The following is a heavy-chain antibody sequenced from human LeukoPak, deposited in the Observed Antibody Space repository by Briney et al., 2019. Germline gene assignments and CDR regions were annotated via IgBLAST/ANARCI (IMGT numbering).Heavy chain of an antibody. CDR3: ARGSRTIELGDDY. J-gene: IGHJ4*02. V-gene: IGHV3-11*06. CDR1: GLTFSDSY. CDR2: ISSSSSDT. Sequence: GGSLRLSCAASGLTFSDSYMSWIRQAPGKGLEWVSYISSSSSDTNYADSVKGRFTISRDNAKNSLYLQMNSLRAEDTAVYYCARGSRTIELGDDYWGQGTLVTVSS. D-gene: IGHD5-24*01.